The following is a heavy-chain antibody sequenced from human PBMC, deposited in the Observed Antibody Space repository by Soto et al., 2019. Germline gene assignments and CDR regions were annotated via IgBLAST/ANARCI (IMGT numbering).Heavy chain of an antibody. CDR1: GFRFRDYW. V-gene: IGHV3-7*03. D-gene: IGHD6-13*01. CDR3: ARFAKEENPKVGSWYYFDY. J-gene: IGHJ4*02. CDR2: IKQDESNK. Sequence: GGSLRLSXAVSGFRFRDYWMSWVRQAPGEGLEWVANIKQDESNKYYVDSVKGRFTISRDNAKNALYLQMNSLRVEDTAVYYCARFAKEENPKVGSWYYFDYWGQGTRVTVSS.